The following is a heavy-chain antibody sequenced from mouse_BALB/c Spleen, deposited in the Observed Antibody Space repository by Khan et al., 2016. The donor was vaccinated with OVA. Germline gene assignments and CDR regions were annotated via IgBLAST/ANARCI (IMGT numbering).Heavy chain of an antibody. Sequence: EVLLVESGGGLVKPGGSLKLSCAASGFTFSTYAMYWVRQTPEKRLEWVATISSDGDYTYYPDNVTGRVTISRDNAKNTLYLQMSSLRSEDTAMYYCARSAYGNFAYWGQGTLVTVSA. D-gene: IGHD2-1*01. CDR1: GFTFSTYA. CDR2: ISSDGDYT. V-gene: IGHV5-9-3*01. CDR3: ARSAYGNFAY. J-gene: IGHJ3*01.